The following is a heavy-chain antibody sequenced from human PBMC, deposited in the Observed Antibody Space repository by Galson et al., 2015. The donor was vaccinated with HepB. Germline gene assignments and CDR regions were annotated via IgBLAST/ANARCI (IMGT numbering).Heavy chain of an antibody. CDR2: VHSSGVT. J-gene: IGHJ6*02. CDR3: VRALGGSYFYGIDV. V-gene: IGHV4-39*01. CDR1: GASISISTSY. Sequence: ETLSLTCSVSGASISISTSYWVWIRQTPVKGLEWIGNVHSSGVTYYNPSLNNRVTVSGDTAKNQFSLRVRSVTAADTAVYYCVRALGGSYFYGIDVWGQGTTVIVSS.